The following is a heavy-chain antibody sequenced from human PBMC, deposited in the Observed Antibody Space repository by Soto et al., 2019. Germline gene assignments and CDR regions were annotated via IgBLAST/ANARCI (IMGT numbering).Heavy chain of an antibody. J-gene: IGHJ5*02. V-gene: IGHV4-34*01. CDR3: ARGRGYCTNGVCSGSKPPRNWFDP. CDR1: GGSFSGYY. CDR2: INHSGST. Sequence: SETLSLTCAVYGGSFSGYYWSWIRQPPGKGLEWVGEINHSGSTNYNPSLKSRVTISEDTSKNQFSLKLSSVTAADTAVYYCARGRGYCTNGVCSGSKPPRNWFDPWGQGTLVTVSS. D-gene: IGHD2-8*01.